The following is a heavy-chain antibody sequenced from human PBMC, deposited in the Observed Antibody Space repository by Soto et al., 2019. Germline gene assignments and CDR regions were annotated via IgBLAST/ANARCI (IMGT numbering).Heavy chain of an antibody. CDR2: INVGSGNT. D-gene: IGHD3-22*01. J-gene: IGHJ4*02. V-gene: IGHV1-58*02. CDR1: GGTFSSYT. CDR3: AADHYDSSGPVLQHKSPFDY. Sequence: ASVKVSCKASGGTFSSYTISWVRQARGQGLEWIGIINVGSGNTNYAQMFQERVTITRDMSTSTAYMELSSLRSEDTAVYYFAADHYDSSGPVLQHKSPFDYWGQGTLVTVSS.